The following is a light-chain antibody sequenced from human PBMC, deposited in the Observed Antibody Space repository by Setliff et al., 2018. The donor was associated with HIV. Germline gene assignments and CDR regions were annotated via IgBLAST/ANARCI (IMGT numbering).Light chain of an antibody. CDR2: KAS. CDR1: QSISTW. CDR3: QQYNSYPVT. V-gene: IGKV1-5*03. J-gene: IGKJ4*01. Sequence: DIQMTQSPSTLSASVGDRVTITCRASQSISTWLAWFQPKPGKAPKLLIYKASKLETGVPPRFSGSGSGTEFSLTITNLQPDDFAAYSCQQYNSYPVTFGGGTKVDIK.